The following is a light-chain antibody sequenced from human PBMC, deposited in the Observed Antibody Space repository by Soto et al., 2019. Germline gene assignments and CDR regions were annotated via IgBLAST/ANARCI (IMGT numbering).Light chain of an antibody. CDR2: GAS. CDR1: QSVSSSY. Sequence: EIVLTQSPGTLSLSPGERATLSCRASQSVSSSYLAWYQQKPGQAPRLLIYGASSRATGIPDRFSGSGSGTDFTLTIRRLEPEDFAVYYCQQYGSSPKLTFGGGNKVEIK. CDR3: QQYGSSPKLT. J-gene: IGKJ4*01. V-gene: IGKV3-20*01.